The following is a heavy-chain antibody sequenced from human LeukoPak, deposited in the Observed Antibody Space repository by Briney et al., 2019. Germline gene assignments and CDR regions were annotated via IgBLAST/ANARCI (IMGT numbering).Heavy chain of an antibody. CDR1: GFTLSSHN. J-gene: IGHJ5*02. CDR3: AKGGGGMTLSAATESWFDP. CDR2: ISGSGGST. D-gene: IGHD2-15*01. V-gene: IGHV3-23*01. Sequence: AGGSLRLSCAASGFTLSSHNMNWVRQAPGKGLEWVSAISGSGGSTYYADSVKGRFTISRDNSKNTLYLQMNSLRAEDTAVYYCAKGGGGMTLSAATESWFDPWGQGTLVTVSS.